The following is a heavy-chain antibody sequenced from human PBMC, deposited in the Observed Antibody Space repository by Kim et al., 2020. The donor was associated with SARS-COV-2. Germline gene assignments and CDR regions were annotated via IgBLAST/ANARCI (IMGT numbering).Heavy chain of an antibody. CDR1: GGSFSGYY. Sequence: SETLSLTCAVYGGSFSGYYWSWIRQPPGKGLEWIGEINHSGSTNYNPSLKSRVTISVDTSKNQFSLKLSSVTAADTAVYYCARGRGNGYWGQGTLVTVPS. CDR3: ARGRGNGY. D-gene: IGHD3-16*01. V-gene: IGHV4-34*01. CDR2: INHSGST. J-gene: IGHJ4*02.